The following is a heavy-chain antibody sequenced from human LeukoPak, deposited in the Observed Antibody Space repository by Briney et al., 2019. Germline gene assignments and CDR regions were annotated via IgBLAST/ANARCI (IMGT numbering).Heavy chain of an antibody. D-gene: IGHD6-19*01. J-gene: IGHJ4*02. CDR3: ARDLKMAYSSGRYSWGTGSSNDY. Sequence: ASVKVSCKASGYTFTSYDMHWVRQAPGQGLEWMGIINPSGGSTSYAQKFQGRVTMTTDTSTSTAYMELRSLRSDDTAVYYCARDLKMAYSSGRYSWGTGSSNDYWGQGTLVTVSS. CDR2: INPSGGST. CDR1: GYTFTSYD. V-gene: IGHV1-46*01.